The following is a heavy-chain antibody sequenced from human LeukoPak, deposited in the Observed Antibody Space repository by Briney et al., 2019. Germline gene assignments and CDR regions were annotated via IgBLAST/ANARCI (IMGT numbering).Heavy chain of an antibody. V-gene: IGHV4-61*02. CDR1: SGSISSGSYY. J-gene: IGHJ5*02. D-gene: IGHD3-22*01. CDR3: AREKIGYYDSSGRGWFDP. CDR2: IHTSGST. Sequence: NPSETLSLTCTVSSGSISSGSYYWSWIRQPAGKELEWIGRIHTSGSTNYNPSLKSRVTISVDASKNQFSLKLSSVTAADTAVYYCAREKIGYYDSSGRGWFDPWGQGTLVTVSS.